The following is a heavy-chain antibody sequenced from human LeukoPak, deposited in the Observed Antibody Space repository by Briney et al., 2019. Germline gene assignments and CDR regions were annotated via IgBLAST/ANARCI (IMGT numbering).Heavy chain of an antibody. CDR2: TYHRSKWYN. CDR1: GDSVSSNSAA. Sequence: SQTLSLTCAISGDSVSSNSAAWSWIRQSPSRGPQWLGRTYHRSKWYNDYAVSVKSRITINPDTSKNQFSLQLNSVTPDDTAVYYCASLGSGSPLHDYWGQGTLVTVSS. CDR3: ASLGSGSPLHDY. V-gene: IGHV6-1*01. J-gene: IGHJ4*02. D-gene: IGHD3-10*01.